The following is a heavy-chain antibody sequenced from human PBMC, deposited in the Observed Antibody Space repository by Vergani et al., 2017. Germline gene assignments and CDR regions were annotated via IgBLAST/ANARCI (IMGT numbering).Heavy chain of an antibody. J-gene: IGHJ6*03. CDR1: GGSISSYY. CDR2: IYYSGST. CDR3: ARNRDGYNWYYYMDV. D-gene: IGHD5-24*01. Sequence: QLQLQESGPGLVKPSETLSLTCTVSGGSISSYYWSWIRQPPGKGLEWIGYIYYSGSTNYNPSLKSRVTISVDTSKNQFSLKLSSVTAADTAVYYCARNRDGYNWYYYMDVWGKGTTVTVSS. V-gene: IGHV4-59*08.